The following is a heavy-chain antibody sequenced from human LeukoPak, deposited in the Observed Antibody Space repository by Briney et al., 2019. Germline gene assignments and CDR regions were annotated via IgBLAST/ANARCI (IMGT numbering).Heavy chain of an antibody. CDR1: GYTFTSYY. CDR3: AREMAARQREGYYFDY. V-gene: IGHV1-46*01. Sequence: ASVKVSCKASGYTFTSYYMHRVRQAPGQGLEWMGIINPSGGSTSYAQKFQGRVTMTRDTSTSTVYMELSSLRSEDTAVYYCAREMAARQREGYYFDYWGQGTLVTVSS. CDR2: INPSGGST. J-gene: IGHJ4*02. D-gene: IGHD5-24*01.